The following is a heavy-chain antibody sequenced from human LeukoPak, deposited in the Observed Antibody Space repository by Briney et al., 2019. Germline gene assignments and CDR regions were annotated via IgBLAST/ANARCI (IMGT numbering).Heavy chain of an antibody. CDR1: GFTFSSYD. V-gene: IGHV3-13*01. CDR3: PRGSPSGSYYDGYYFDY. D-gene: IGHD1-26*01. Sequence: GGSLRLSCAASGFTFSSYDMHWVRQATGKGLEWVSAIGTAGDTYYPGSGKGRFTISRENAKNSLYLQMNSLRAGDTAVYYCPRGSPSGSYYDGYYFDYWGQGTLVTVSS. CDR2: IGTAGDT. J-gene: IGHJ4*02.